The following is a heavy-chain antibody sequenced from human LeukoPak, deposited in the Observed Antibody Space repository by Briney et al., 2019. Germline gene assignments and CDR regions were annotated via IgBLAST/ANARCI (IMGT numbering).Heavy chain of an antibody. J-gene: IGHJ4*02. CDR3: ARGASDSSGYYYEYYFDY. CDR1: GGSFSGYY. D-gene: IGHD3-22*01. CDR2: IYHSGST. Sequence: SDTLSLTCAVYGGSFSGYYWSWIRQPPGKGLEWIGYIYHSGSTYYNPSLKSRVTISLDRSKNQFSLKLSSVTAADTAVYYCARGASDSSGYYYEYYFDYWGQGTLVPVSS. V-gene: IGHV4-34*01.